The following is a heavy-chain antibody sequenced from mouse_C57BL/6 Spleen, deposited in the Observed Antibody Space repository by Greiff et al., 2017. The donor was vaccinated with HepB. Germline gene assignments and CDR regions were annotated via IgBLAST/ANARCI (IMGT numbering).Heavy chain of an antibody. V-gene: IGHV1-62-3*01. D-gene: IGHD2-1*01. J-gene: IGHJ4*01. CDR3: AREGGNGDYYAMDY. CDR1: GYTFTSYW. CDR2: FDPNGGGT. Sequence: QVQLQQPGAELVKPGASVKLSCKASGYTFTSYWMHWVKQRPGRGLEGIGRFDPNGGGTKNNETFKSKATLTVDKPSSTAYMQLSSLTSEDSAVYYFAREGGNGDYYAMDYWGQGTSVTVSS.